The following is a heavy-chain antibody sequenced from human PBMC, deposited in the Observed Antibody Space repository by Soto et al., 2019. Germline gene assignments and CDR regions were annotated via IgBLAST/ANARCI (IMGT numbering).Heavy chain of an antibody. CDR3: TRVVVVPAALRPQYYYYYGMDV. CDR2: IRSKAYGGTT. CDR1: GFTFGDYA. J-gene: IGHJ6*02. D-gene: IGHD2-2*01. Sequence: GSLRLSCTASGFTFGDYAMSWFRQAPGKGLEWVGFIRSKAYGGTTEYAASVKGRFTISRDDSKSIAYLQMNSLKTEDTAVYYCTRVVVVPAALRPQYYYYYGMDVWGQGTTVTVSS. V-gene: IGHV3-49*03.